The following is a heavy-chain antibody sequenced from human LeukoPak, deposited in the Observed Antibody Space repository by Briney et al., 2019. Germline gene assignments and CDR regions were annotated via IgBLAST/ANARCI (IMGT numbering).Heavy chain of an antibody. V-gene: IGHV4-39*01. CDR2: IFYSGTT. Sequence: SETLSLTCTVSGGSISNNIYFWAWIRQPPGKGLERIGGIFYSGTTYYNPSLKSRVTTSVDTSKNQFSLKVASVTAADTAVYYCARRAAYNDYYFDYWGQGALVTVYS. CDR1: GGSISNNIYF. D-gene: IGHD1-1*01. CDR3: ARRAAYNDYYFDY. J-gene: IGHJ4*02.